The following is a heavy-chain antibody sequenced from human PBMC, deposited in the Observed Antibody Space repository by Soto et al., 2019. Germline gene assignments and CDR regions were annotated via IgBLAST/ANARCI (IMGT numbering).Heavy chain of an antibody. CDR2: ISGSGGST. V-gene: IGHV3-23*01. J-gene: IGHJ4*02. Sequence: GGSLRLSCAASGFTFSSYAMSWVRQAPGKGLEWVSAISGSGGSTYYADSVKGRFTISRDNSKNTLYLQMNSLRAEDTAVYYCAKDQDVGGEIPYFDYWGQGTLVTVSS. CDR3: AKDQDVGGEIPYFDY. D-gene: IGHD3-16*01. CDR1: GFTFSSYA.